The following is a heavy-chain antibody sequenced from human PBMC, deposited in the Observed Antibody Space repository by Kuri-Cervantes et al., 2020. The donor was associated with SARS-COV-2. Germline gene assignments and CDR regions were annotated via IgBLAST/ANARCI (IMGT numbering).Heavy chain of an antibody. Sequence: GESLKISCAASGFTFSGHWIHWVRQAPGKGLMWVSRINPDGSYTNNADSVKGRFTHSRDNAKNTLFLQMNSLRVEDTAVYYCAKRRTSIGVEPPVMNHWGQGTLVTVSS. J-gene: IGHJ5*02. D-gene: IGHD2-2*01. V-gene: IGHV3-74*01. CDR1: GFTFSGHW. CDR3: AKRRTSIGVEPPVMNH. CDR2: INPDGSYT.